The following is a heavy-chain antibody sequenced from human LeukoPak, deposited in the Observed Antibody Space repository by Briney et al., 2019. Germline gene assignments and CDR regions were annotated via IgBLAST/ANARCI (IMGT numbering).Heavy chain of an antibody. D-gene: IGHD5-18*01. CDR1: GFTFSSYA. CDR3: AREIQQWGLYY. V-gene: IGHV3-23*03. J-gene: IGHJ4*02. CDR2: IHSGGRT. Sequence: GGSLRLSCAASGFTFSSYAMSWVRQAPGKGLEWVSVIHSGGRTYYADSVKGRFTVSRDNSKNTLYLQLNGLRAEDTAIYYCAREIQQWGLYYWGQGILVTVSS.